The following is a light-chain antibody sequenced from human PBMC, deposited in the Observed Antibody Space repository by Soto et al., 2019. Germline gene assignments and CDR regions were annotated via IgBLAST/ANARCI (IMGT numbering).Light chain of an antibody. CDR2: VTS. V-gene: IGKV1-12*01. CDR1: QGLSDS. CDR3: QQANSFPVT. Sequence: DIQMTQSPSSVSASVGDRVTITCRATQGLSDSLAWYQQKPGKAPKLLIYVTSNLQGGVPSRFSGSGSGTDFTLTISSLQPEDFATYYCQQANSFPVTFGQGTRLEIK. J-gene: IGKJ5*01.